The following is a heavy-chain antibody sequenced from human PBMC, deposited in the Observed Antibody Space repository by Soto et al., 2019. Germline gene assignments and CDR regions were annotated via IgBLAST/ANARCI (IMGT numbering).Heavy chain of an antibody. J-gene: IGHJ5*02. Sequence: QVQLVQSGAEVKKPGSSVKVSCKASGGTFSSYAISWVRQAPGQGLEWMGGIIPIFGTANYAQEFQGRVTITADESTSTAYMELSSLRSEDTAVYYCAGGVERGYRYGYWVWFDPWGQGTLVTVSS. CDR1: GGTFSSYA. V-gene: IGHV1-69*01. D-gene: IGHD5-18*01. CDR2: IIPIFGTA. CDR3: AGGVERGYRYGYWVWFDP.